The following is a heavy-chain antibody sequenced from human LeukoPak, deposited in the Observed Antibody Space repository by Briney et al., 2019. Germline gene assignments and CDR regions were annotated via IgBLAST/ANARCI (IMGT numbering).Heavy chain of an antibody. D-gene: IGHD6-6*01. CDR3: ARGSRRFDP. J-gene: IGHJ5*02. CDR2: INHSGST. V-gene: IGHV4-39*07. CDR1: GGSISSSNYY. Sequence: SETLSLTCTVSGGSISSSNYYWSWIRQPPGKGLEWIGEINHSGSTNYNPSLKSRVTISVDTSKNQFSLKLSSVTAADTAVYYCARGSRRFDPWGQGTLVTVSS.